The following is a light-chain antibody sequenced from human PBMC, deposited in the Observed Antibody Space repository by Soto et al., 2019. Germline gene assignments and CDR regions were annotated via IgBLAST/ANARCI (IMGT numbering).Light chain of an antibody. V-gene: IGLV1-47*02. CDR1: SSNIGSNY. Sequence: QSVLTQPPSASGTPGQRVTISCSGSSSNIGSNYVYWYQQLPGTAPKLLIYSNNQRPSGVPDRFSGSKSGTSASLAISGLRSEDEADYYCAAWDDSLSGPWVFGGGTQLTV. CDR3: AAWDDSLSGPWV. CDR2: SNN. J-gene: IGLJ3*02.